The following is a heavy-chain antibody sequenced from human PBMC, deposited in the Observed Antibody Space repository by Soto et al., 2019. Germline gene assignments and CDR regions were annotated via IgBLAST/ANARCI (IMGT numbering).Heavy chain of an antibody. CDR1: GFIFSSYA. V-gene: IGHV3-23*01. J-gene: IGHJ4*02. D-gene: IGHD1-1*01. CDR3: AKDGYNWNDVEDY. Sequence: EVQLLESGGGLVQPGGSLRLSCAASGFIFSSYAMSWVRQAPGKGLEWVSAISGSGGSTYYADSVKGRFTISRDNSKNTLYLQMNSLRAEDTAVYYCAKDGYNWNDVEDYWGQGTLVTVSS. CDR2: ISGSGGST.